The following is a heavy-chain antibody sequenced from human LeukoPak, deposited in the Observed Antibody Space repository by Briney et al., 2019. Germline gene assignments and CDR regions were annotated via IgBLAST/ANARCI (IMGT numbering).Heavy chain of an antibody. D-gene: IGHD1-26*01. J-gene: IGHJ4*02. CDR2: ISGSGGST. CDR1: GFTFSSHG. V-gene: IGHV3-23*01. Sequence: GGSLRLSCAASGFTFSSHGMSWVRQAPGKGLEWVSAISGSGGSTSYADSVKGRFTISRDNSKTTLYLQMNSLRAEDTAVYYCAKVSRGSSGPGQFDYWGQGTLVTVSS. CDR3: AKVSRGSSGPGQFDY.